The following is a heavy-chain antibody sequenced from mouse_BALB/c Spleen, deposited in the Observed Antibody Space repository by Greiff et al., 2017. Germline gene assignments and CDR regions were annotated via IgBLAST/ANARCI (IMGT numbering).Heavy chain of an antibody. Sequence: DVMLVESGGDLVKPGGSLKLSCAASGFTFSSYGMSWVRQTPDKRLEWVATISSGGSYTYYPDSVKGRFTISRDNAKNTLYLQMRSLKSEDTAMYYCARHGYGGTWFAYWGQGTLVTVSA. CDR3: ARHGYGGTWFAY. CDR1: GFTFSSYG. CDR2: ISSGGSYT. V-gene: IGHV5-6*02. D-gene: IGHD2-14*01. J-gene: IGHJ3*01.